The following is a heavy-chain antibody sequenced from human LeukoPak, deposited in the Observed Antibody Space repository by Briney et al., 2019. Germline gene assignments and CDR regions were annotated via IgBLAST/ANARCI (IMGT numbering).Heavy chain of an antibody. J-gene: IGHJ5*02. CDR1: GFSLSASGVG. D-gene: IGHD2-15*01. V-gene: IGHV2-5*02. Sequence: SGPTLVNPTQTLTLTCTFSGFSLSASGVGVGWIRQPPGKALEWLALIYWDDDKRYSPSLKSRLTITKDTSKNQVVLTMTNMDPVDTATYYCAHKWVAATREDWFDPWGQGTLVTVSS. CDR3: AHKWVAATREDWFDP. CDR2: IYWDDDK.